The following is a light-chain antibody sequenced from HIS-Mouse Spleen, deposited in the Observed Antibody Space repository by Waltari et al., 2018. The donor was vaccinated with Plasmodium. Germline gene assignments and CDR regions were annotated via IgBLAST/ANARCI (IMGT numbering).Light chain of an antibody. Sequence: DIQMTQSPSTLSASVGDRVNITCRASQSISSWLAWYQQKPGKAPKLLIYKASSLESGVPSRFSGSGSGTEFTLTISSLQPDDFATYCCQQYNSYYTFGQGTKLEIK. CDR1: QSISSW. V-gene: IGKV1-5*03. J-gene: IGKJ2*01. CDR3: QQYNSYYT. CDR2: KAS.